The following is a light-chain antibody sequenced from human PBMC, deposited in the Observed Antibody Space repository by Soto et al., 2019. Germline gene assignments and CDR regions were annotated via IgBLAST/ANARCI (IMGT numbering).Light chain of an antibody. V-gene: IGKV1-8*01. CDR1: QGISSY. CDR3: QQYESYMT. CDR2: DAA. J-gene: IGKJ1*01. Sequence: AIPMTQSPSSLSASPGDRVTITFRASQGISSYLAWYQQRPGKAPKLLIYDAASLESGVPARFSGSGSGTEFTLTISSLQPDDSATYYCQQYESYMTFGQGTKVDIK.